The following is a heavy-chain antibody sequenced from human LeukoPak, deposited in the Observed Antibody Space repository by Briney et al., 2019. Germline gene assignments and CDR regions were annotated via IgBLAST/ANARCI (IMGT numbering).Heavy chain of an antibody. V-gene: IGHV4-59*01. CDR1: GGSISSYY. D-gene: IGHD3-22*01. CDR2: IYYSGST. Sequence: PSETLSLTCTVSGGSISSYYWSWIRQPPGKGLEGIGYIYYSGSTNYNPSLKSRVTISVDTSKNQFSLKLSSVTAADTAVYYCARDDYYDSSGYYNYWGQGTLVTVSS. J-gene: IGHJ4*02. CDR3: ARDDYYDSSGYYNY.